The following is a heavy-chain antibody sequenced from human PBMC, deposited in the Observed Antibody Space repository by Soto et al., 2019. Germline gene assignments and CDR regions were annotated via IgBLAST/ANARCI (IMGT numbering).Heavy chain of an antibody. CDR2: ISSSSSYI. CDR1: GFTFSSYS. D-gene: IGHD5-12*01. CDR3: ARSPEPPLVATRYYDY. Sequence: EVQLVESGGGLVKPGGSLRLSCAASGFTFSSYSMNWVRQAPGKGLEWVSSISSSSSYIYYADSVKGRFTISRDKAKHSLYLQMNSLRAEDTAVYYCARSPEPPLVATRYYDYLGQGTLGTLSS. J-gene: IGHJ4*02. V-gene: IGHV3-21*01.